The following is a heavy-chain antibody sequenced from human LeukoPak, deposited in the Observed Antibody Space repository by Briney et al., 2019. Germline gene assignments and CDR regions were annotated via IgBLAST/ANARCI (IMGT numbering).Heavy chain of an antibody. Sequence: PSETLSLTCAVSGGSISSGGYSWSWIRQPPGKGLEWIGYIYHSGSTYYNQSLKSRVTISVDRSKNQFSLKLSSVTAADTAVYYCARGDPEPLDYWGRGTLVTVSS. V-gene: IGHV4-30-2*01. CDR2: IYHSGST. CDR1: GGSISSGGYS. D-gene: IGHD1-14*01. J-gene: IGHJ4*02. CDR3: ARGDPEPLDY.